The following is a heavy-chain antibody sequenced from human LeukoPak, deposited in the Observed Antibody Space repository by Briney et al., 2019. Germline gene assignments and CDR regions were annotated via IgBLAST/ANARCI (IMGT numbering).Heavy chain of an antibody. CDR2: ISYDGSNK. J-gene: IGHJ4*02. CDR1: GFTFSSYA. Sequence: GGTLRLSCAASGFTFSSYAMHWVRPAPGKGLEWGAVISYDGSNKYYADSVKGRFTIYRDNSKNTLYLQINRLRAEDTAVYYCAKFYRTYCNNTTCYYFDYWGQGTLVTVSS. D-gene: IGHD2/OR15-2a*01. CDR3: AKFYRTYCNNTTCYYFDY. V-gene: IGHV3-30*04.